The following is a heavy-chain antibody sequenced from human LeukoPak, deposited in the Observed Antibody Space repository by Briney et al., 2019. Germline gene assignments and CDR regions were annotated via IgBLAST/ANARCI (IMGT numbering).Heavy chain of an antibody. J-gene: IGHJ4*02. Sequence: ASVRVSCKASGYTFTIYYMHWVRQAPGQGVEWMGLINPSGGSTRYAQKFQGRVTMTRDTSTSTVYMELSSLRSEDTAACYCARVGAPYYCDSSPFYYFDYWGQGTLVTVSS. V-gene: IGHV1-46*01. CDR1: GYTFTIYY. CDR2: INPSGGST. CDR3: ARVGAPYYCDSSPFYYFDY. D-gene: IGHD3-22*01.